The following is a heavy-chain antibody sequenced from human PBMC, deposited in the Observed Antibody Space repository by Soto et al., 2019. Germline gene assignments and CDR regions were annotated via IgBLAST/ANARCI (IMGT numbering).Heavy chain of an antibody. CDR1: VYSFTSYW. J-gene: IGHJ6*02. V-gene: IGHV5-51*01. D-gene: IGHD6-13*01. Sequence: GESLKISCKGSVYSFTSYWIGWVRQMPGKGLEWMGIIYPGDSDTRYSPSFQGQVTISADKSISTAYLQWSSLKASDAAMYYCARTAAAGKYCDGVAVRARGTTVTVSS. CDR2: IYPGDSDT. CDR3: ARTAAAGKYCDGVAV.